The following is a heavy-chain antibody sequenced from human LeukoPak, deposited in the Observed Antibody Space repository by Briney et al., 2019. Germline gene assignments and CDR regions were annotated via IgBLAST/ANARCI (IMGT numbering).Heavy chain of an antibody. J-gene: IGHJ3*02. V-gene: IGHV4-30-4*08. CDR3: ARGGPERTVVEGAFDI. CDR2: IYYSGST. CDR1: GGSISSGDYY. D-gene: IGHD4-23*01. Sequence: PSQTLSLTCTVSGGSISSGDYYWSWIRQPPGKGLEWIGYIYYSGSTYYNPSLKSRVTISVDTSKNQFSLKLSSVTAADTAVYYCARGGPERTVVEGAFDIWGQGTMVTVSS.